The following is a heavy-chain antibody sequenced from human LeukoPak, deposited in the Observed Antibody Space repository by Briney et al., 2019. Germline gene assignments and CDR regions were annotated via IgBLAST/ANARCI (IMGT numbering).Heavy chain of an antibody. J-gene: IGHJ4*02. CDR1: GFTFSSYE. CDR3: VREQYSYGYFEN. D-gene: IGHD5-18*01. CDR2: IGSSGSTI. Sequence: PGGSLRLSCAASGFTFSSYEMNWVRQAPGKGLEWVSYIGSSGSTINYADSVKGRFTISRDNAKNSLYLQMNSLRAEDTAVYYCVREQYSYGYFENWGQGTLVTVSS. V-gene: IGHV3-48*03.